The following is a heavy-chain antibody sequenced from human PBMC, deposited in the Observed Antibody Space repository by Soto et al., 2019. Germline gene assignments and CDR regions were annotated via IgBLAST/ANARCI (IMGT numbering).Heavy chain of an antibody. CDR2: INHSGST. D-gene: IGHD1-20*01. CDR3: ARGLLTGTEEGDY. Sequence: SETLSLTCAVYGGSFSGYYWSWIRQPPGKGLEWIGEINHSGSTNYNPSLKSRVTILVDTSKNQFSLRLSSVTAADTAVYYCARGLLTGTEEGDYWGQGTLVTVSS. J-gene: IGHJ4*02. CDR1: GGSFSGYY. V-gene: IGHV4-34*01.